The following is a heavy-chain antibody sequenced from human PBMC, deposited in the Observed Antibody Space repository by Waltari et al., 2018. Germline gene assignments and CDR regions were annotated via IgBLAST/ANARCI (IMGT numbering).Heavy chain of an antibody. Sequence: QVQLVQSGAEVKKPGSSVKVSCKASGGTFSSYTISWVRQARGQGLEWMGRITPILGIANYAEKFQGRVTITADKSTTTAYRELSSLRSDDTAVYYCARDSWQTALYYGMDVWGQGTTVTVSS. CDR1: GGTFSSYT. V-gene: IGHV1-69*08. CDR2: ITPILGIA. CDR3: ARDSWQTALYYGMDV. J-gene: IGHJ6*02.